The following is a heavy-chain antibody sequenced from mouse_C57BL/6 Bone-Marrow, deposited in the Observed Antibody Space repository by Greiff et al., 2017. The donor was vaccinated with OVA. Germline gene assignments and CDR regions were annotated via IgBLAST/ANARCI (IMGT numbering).Heavy chain of an antibody. J-gene: IGHJ3*01. Sequence: EVKLQESGPELVKPGASVKIPCKASGYTFTDYNMDWVKQSHGKSLEWIGDINPNNGGTIYNQKFKGKATLTVDKSSSTAYMELRSLTSEDTAVYYCARRWDSAWFAYWGQGTLVTVSA. V-gene: IGHV1-18*01. D-gene: IGHD4-1*01. CDR1: GYTFTDYN. CDR3: ARRWDSAWFAY. CDR2: INPNNGGT.